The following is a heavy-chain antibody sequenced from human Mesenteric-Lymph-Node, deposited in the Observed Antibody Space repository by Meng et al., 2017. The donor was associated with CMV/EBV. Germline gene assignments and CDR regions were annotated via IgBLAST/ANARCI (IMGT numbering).Heavy chain of an antibody. D-gene: IGHD4-23*01. CDR2: INHSGST. CDR3: ARYQRWLKSEGGFNY. J-gene: IGHJ4*02. V-gene: IGHV4-34*01. Sequence: QVQLKRWGAGWLKLSETLSLTWAGYGGSFRGYYWSWIRQPPGKGLEWIGEINHSGSTNYNPSLKSRVTISVDTSKNQFSLKLSSVTAADTAVYYCARYQRWLKSEGGFNYWGQGTLVTVSS. CDR1: GGSFRGYY.